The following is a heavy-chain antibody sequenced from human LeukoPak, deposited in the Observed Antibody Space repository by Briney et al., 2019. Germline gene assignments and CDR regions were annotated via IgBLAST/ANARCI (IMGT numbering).Heavy chain of an antibody. CDR2: ISSSSSTI. D-gene: IGHD6-13*01. J-gene: IGHJ4*02. V-gene: IGHV3-48*02. Sequence: MXWXRXAPGKGLEWVSYISSSSSTIYYADSVKGRFTISRDNAKNSLYMQMNSLRDEDTAVYYCAKSSSWLYYFDYWGQGTLVTVSS. CDR3: AKSSSWLYYFDY.